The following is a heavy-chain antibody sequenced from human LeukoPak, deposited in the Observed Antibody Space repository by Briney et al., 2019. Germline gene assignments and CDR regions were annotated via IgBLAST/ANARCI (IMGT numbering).Heavy chain of an antibody. Sequence: PSETLSLTCTVSGGSISSSSYYWGWIRQPPGKGLEWIGSIYYSGSTYYNPSLKSRVTISVDTSKNQFSLKLSSVTAADTAVYYCARARGYSSSWYEPRQYFQHWGQGTLVTVSS. CDR3: ARARGYSSSWYEPRQYFQH. D-gene: IGHD6-13*01. V-gene: IGHV4-39*07. CDR2: IYYSGST. J-gene: IGHJ1*01. CDR1: GGSISSSSYY.